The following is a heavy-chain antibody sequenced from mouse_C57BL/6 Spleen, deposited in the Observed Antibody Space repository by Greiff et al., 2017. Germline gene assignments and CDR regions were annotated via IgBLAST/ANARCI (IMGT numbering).Heavy chain of an antibody. J-gene: IGHJ3*01. CDR3: ASSTPYYDPFAY. CDR2: IWSGGST. Sequence: QVQLKESGPGLVQPSQSLSITCTVSGFSLTSYGVHWVRQSPGKGLEWLGVIWSGGSTDYNAAFISRLSISKDNSKSQVFFKMNSLQADDTAIYYCASSTPYYDPFAYWGQGTLVTVSA. D-gene: IGHD2-4*01. CDR1: GFSLTSYG. V-gene: IGHV2-2*01.